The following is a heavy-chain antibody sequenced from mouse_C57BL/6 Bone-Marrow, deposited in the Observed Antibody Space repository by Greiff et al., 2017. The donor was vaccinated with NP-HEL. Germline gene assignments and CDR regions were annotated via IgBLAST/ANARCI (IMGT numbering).Heavy chain of an antibody. J-gene: IGHJ3*01. V-gene: IGHV14-2*01. CDR1: GFNIKDYY. CDR2: IDPEDGET. D-gene: IGHD5-1*01. Sequence: EVQLQQSGAELVKPGASVKLSCTASGFNIKDYYMHWVKQRTEQGLEWIGRIDPEDGETNYAPKFPGKATITADTSSNTAYLQLSNLTSEDTAVYYCALPWFAYWGQGTLVTVSA. CDR3: ALPWFAY.